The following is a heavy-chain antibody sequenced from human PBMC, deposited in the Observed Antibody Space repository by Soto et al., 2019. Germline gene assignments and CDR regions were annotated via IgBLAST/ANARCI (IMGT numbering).Heavy chain of an antibody. J-gene: IGHJ4*02. CDR2: MNPNSGNT. V-gene: IGHV1-8*01. CDR1: GYTFTSYD. CDR3: ARGTPDRYDYIWGNDDY. D-gene: IGHD3-16*01. Sequence: ASVKVSCKASGYTFTSYDINWVRQATGQGLEWMGWMNPNSGNTGYAQKFQGRVTMTRNTSISTAYMELSSLRSEDTAVYYCARGTPDRYDYIWGNDDYWGQGTLVTVSS.